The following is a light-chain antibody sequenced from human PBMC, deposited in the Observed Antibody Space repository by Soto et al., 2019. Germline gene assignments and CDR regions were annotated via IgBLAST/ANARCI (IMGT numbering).Light chain of an antibody. J-gene: IGLJ2*01. Sequence: QSVLTQPPSASGTPGQRVTISCSGSSSNIGSNTVNWYQQLPGTAPKLLINEVSHRPSGVSNRFSGSKSDNTASLTISGLQAEDEADYYCMSHSSTTDRVVFGGGTKVTVL. CDR1: SSNIGSNT. V-gene: IGLV1-44*01. CDR2: EVS. CDR3: MSHSSTTDRVV.